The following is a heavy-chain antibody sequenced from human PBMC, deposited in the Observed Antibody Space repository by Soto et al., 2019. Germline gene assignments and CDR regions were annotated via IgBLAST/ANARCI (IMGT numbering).Heavy chain of an antibody. D-gene: IGHD2-2*01. Sequence: QVQLVQSGAEVKKPGSSVKVSCRAPGGTFNSHTISWVRQAPGQGLEWMGGIMPMFGVTNYARKFQGRLTMTANESTTTAYMEVSGRTSEDTAVYYCAGEGVPSSMSLPWMGDHYYGLDVWGQGTTVIVSS. J-gene: IGHJ6*02. V-gene: IGHV1-69*12. CDR3: AGEGVPSSMSLPWMGDHYYGLDV. CDR2: IMPMFGVT. CDR1: GGTFNSHT.